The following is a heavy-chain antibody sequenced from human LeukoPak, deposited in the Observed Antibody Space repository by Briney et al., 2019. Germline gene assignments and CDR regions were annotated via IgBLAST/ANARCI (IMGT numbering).Heavy chain of an antibody. CDR2: IIPILGIA. V-gene: IGHV1-69*04. CDR3: ARTHQQLDSQNWFDP. Sequence: RASVKVSCKASGGTFSSYAISWVRQAPGQGLEWMGRIIPILGIANYAQKFQGRVTITADKSTSTAYMELSSLRSEDTAVYYCARTHQQLDSQNWFDPWGXXXLXTVSS. CDR1: GGTFSSYA. J-gene: IGHJ5*02. D-gene: IGHD6-13*01.